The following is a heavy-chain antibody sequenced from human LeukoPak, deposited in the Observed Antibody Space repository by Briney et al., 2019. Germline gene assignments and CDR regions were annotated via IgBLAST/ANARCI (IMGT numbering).Heavy chain of an antibody. CDR2: ITSSGSTI. Sequence: GGSLRLSCAASGFRFSDYYMTWIRQAPGKGLEWASHITSSGSTIHYADSVKGRFTISRDNAKNSLYLQMSSLRAEDTAVYYCARIGSSWPNWFDPWGQGTLVTVSS. CDR3: ARIGSSWPNWFDP. J-gene: IGHJ5*02. CDR1: GFRFSDYY. D-gene: IGHD6-13*01. V-gene: IGHV3-11*01.